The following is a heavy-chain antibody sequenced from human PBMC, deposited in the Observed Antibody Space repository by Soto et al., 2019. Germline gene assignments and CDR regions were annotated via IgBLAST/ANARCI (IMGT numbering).Heavy chain of an antibody. V-gene: IGHV3-23*01. CDR2: ISTSGGST. J-gene: IGHJ6*02. CDR1: GFTFSIYA. Sequence: EVQLLESWGGLVQPGGSLRLACAASGFTFSIYAMSWVRQAPGKGLEWVSSISTSGGSTYYADSVKGRFTISRDNSNNTLYLQMNSLRAEDTAVYYCSLSDRFYGMDVWGLGTTVTVSS. D-gene: IGHD3-16*01. CDR3: SLSDRFYGMDV.